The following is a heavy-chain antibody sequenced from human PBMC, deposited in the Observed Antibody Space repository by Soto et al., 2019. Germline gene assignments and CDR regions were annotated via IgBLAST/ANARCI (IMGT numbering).Heavy chain of an antibody. V-gene: IGHV3-23*01. CDR1: GFTFSNYV. CDR2: ISSSGRKT. Sequence: EVQLLESGGGLVQPGGSLRLSCAASGFTFSNYVISWVRQAPGKGLECVSGISSSGRKTYYADSVKVRFNIYRDNSKNTFYLQMSRLRAEDTAVYFCASRNYYETGAYYYYYFDYWGLGSLVTVSS. D-gene: IGHD3-22*01. CDR3: ASRNYYETGAYYYYYFDY. J-gene: IGHJ4*02.